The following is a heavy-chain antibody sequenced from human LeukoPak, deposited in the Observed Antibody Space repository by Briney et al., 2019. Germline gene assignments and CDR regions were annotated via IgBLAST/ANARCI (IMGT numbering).Heavy chain of an antibody. D-gene: IGHD3-9*01. CDR2: IYYGGST. V-gene: IGHV4-39*01. Sequence: PSETLSLTCIVSGGSISSSDYYWGWIRQPPGKGLEWIGSIYYGGSTYYNPSLKSRVTISVDTSMNQFSLKLSFVTTADTAVYYCARGGGRYFDWFSYLGYWGQGTLVTVSS. CDR3: ARGGGRYFDWFSYLGY. CDR1: GGSISSSDYY. J-gene: IGHJ4*02.